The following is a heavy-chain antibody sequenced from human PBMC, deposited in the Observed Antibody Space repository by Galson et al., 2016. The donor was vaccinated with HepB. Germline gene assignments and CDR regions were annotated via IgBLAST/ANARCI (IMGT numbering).Heavy chain of an antibody. CDR2: ISSDGSNV. CDR1: GFSFRDYG. CDR3: ARDWLLGATSGPRPVDY. J-gene: IGHJ4*02. Sequence: SLRLSCAASGFSFRDYGFHWVRQAPGQGLEWVSLISSDGSNVEYAASVKGRLTLSRDNSKNTVDLQLSGLRVDDTAVYYCARDWLLGATSGPRPVDYWGQGTLATVSS. V-gene: IGHV3-33*01. D-gene: IGHD3-16*01.